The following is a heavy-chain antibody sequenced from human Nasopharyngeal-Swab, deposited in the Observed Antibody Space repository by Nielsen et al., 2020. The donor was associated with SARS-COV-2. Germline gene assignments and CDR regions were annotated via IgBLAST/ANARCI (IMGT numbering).Heavy chain of an antibody. D-gene: IGHD2-15*01. CDR1: GFTFSSYA. CDR3: AKGPLRVVVVAATADY. CDR2: ISGSGGST. Sequence: GGSLRLSYAASGFTFSSYAMSWVRQAPGKGLEWVSAISGSGGSTYYADSVKGRFTISRDNSRNTLYLQMNSLRAEDTAVYYCAKGPLRVVVVAATADYWGQGTLVTVSS. J-gene: IGHJ4*02. V-gene: IGHV3-23*01.